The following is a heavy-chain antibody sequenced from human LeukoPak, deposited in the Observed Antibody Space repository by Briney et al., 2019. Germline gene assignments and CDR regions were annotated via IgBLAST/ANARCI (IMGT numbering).Heavy chain of an antibody. J-gene: IGHJ5*02. Sequence: PSQTLSLTCTVSGGSISSGSYYWSWIRQPAGKGLEWIGRIYTSGSTNYNPSLKSRVTISVDTSKNKFSLKLSSVTAADTAVYYCARGDIVATSYFGEWFDPWGQGTLVTVSS. CDR1: GGSISSGSYY. V-gene: IGHV4-61*02. CDR2: IYTSGST. D-gene: IGHD5-12*01. CDR3: ARGDIVATSYFGEWFDP.